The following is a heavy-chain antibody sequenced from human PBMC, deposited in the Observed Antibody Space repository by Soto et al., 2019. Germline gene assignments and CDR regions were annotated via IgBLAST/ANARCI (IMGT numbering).Heavy chain of an antibody. D-gene: IGHD1-26*01. CDR2: ISSSGSYI. CDR1: GFTFSSYS. J-gene: IGHJ5*02. V-gene: IGHV3-21*04. Sequence: GGSLRLSCAASGFTFSSYSMKWVRQAPGKGLEWVSSISSSGSYIDYADSVKGRFTISRDNSKNTLYLQMNSLRAEDTAVYYCSNLGIDPWGQGTLVTVSS. CDR3: SNLGIDP.